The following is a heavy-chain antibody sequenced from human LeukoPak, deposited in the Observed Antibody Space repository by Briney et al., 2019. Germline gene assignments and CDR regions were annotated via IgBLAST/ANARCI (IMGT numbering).Heavy chain of an antibody. CDR1: GYSFTSYW. CDR3: ARPANRGDAFDI. D-gene: IGHD2/OR15-2a*01. Sequence: GESLKISCKGSGYSFTSYWFGGVGQLPGKGLEWRGIIYPGDSDTRYSPSFQGQVTISADKSITTPYLQWSSLRASDTAMYYCARPANRGDAFDIWGQGTMVTVSS. V-gene: IGHV5-51*01. CDR2: IYPGDSDT. J-gene: IGHJ3*02.